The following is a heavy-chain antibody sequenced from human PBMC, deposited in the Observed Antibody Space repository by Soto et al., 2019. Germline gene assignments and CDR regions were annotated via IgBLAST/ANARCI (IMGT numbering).Heavy chain of an antibody. CDR1: GGSVSSGSYY. CDR3: ARHEAYRSGTSFDY. D-gene: IGHD3-10*01. J-gene: IGHJ4*02. Sequence: PSETLSLTCTVSGGSVSSGSYYWSWIRQPPGKGLEWIGYIYYSGSTNYNPSLKSRVTISVDTSKNQFSLKLSSVTAADTAVYYCARHEAYRSGTSFDYWGQGTLVTVSS. V-gene: IGHV4-61*01. CDR2: IYYSGST.